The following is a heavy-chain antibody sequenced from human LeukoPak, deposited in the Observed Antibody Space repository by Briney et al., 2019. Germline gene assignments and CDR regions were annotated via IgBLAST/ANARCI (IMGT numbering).Heavy chain of an antibody. D-gene: IGHD5-12*01. CDR1: GFTFSSYA. J-gene: IGHJ4*02. CDR3: ARDRAYSGYDYVFAY. V-gene: IGHV3-30*04. Sequence: GGSLRLSCAASGFTFSSYAMHWVRQAPGKGLEWVAVISYDGSNKYYADSVKGRFTISRDNSKNTLYLQMNSLRAEDTAVYYCARDRAYSGYDYVFAYWDQGTLVTVSS. CDR2: ISYDGSNK.